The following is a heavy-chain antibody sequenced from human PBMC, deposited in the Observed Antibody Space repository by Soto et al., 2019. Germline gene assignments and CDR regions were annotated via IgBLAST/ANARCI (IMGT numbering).Heavy chain of an antibody. V-gene: IGHV1-46*01. D-gene: IGHD5-12*01. CDR2: INPSGGST. Sequence: ASVKVSCKASGYTFTSYYMHWVRQAPGQGLEWMGIINPSGGSTSYAQKFQGRVTMTRDTSTSTVYMELSSLRSEDTAVYYCAREPYIVATIRQPGPHYYYGMDVWGQVTTVTVSS. J-gene: IGHJ6*02. CDR1: GYTFTSYY. CDR3: AREPYIVATIRQPGPHYYYGMDV.